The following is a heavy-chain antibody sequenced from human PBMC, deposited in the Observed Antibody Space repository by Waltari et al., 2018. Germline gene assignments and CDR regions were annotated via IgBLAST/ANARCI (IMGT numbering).Heavy chain of an antibody. J-gene: IGHJ4*02. CDR1: GGSISRGGYP. CDR3: ARGNVWGSTQPFDY. V-gene: IGHV4-30-2*01. CDR2: IYQRGST. Sequence: QLQLQESGSGLVKPSQTLSLTCAVSGGSISRGGYPWSWIRQPPGKGLEWIGYIYQRGSTYYNPSLKSRVTISVDRSKNQFSLKLSSVTAADTAVYYCARGNVWGSTQPFDYWGQGTLVTVSS. D-gene: IGHD3-16*01.